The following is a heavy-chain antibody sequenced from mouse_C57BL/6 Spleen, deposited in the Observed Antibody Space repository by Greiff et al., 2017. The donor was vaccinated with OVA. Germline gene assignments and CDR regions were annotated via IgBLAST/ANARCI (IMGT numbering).Heavy chain of an antibody. CDR2: IYPGDGDT. D-gene: IGHD2-2*01. CDR3: ARLRRDWYFDV. CDR1: GSAFSSSW. V-gene: IGHV1-82*01. Sequence: VKLQESGPELVKPGASVKISCKASGSAFSSSWMNWVKQRPGKGLEWIGRIYPGDGDTNYNGKFKGKATLTADKSSSTAYMQLSSLTSEDSAVYFCARLRRDWYFDVWGTGTTVTVSS. J-gene: IGHJ1*03.